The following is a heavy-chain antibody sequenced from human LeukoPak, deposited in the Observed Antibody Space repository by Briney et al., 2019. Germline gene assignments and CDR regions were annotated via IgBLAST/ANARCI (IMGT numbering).Heavy chain of an antibody. V-gene: IGHV4-34*01. CDR1: GGSFSGYY. D-gene: IGHD3-10*01. CDR3: ASHGFGELLSNWFDP. Sequence: SETLSLTCAVYGGSFSGYYWSWIRQPPGKGLEWIGEINHSGSTNYNPSLKSRVTISVDTSKNQFSLKLSSVTAADTAVYYCASHGFGELLSNWFDPWGKGTLVTVSS. J-gene: IGHJ5*02. CDR2: INHSGST.